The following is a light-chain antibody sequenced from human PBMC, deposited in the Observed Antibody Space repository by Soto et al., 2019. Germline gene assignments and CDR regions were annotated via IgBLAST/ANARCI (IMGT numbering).Light chain of an antibody. V-gene: IGKV1-5*01. CDR3: QHYNAFPWP. CDR1: QSISNW. Sequence: DIQMTHSPSTLSASVGDRVTITCRASQSISNWLAWYQDKPGKAPKLLIYGASSLESGVPSRFSGSGSGTEFTLTIGGLQNDDFATYYCQHYNAFPWPFGQGTKVDIK. J-gene: IGKJ1*01. CDR2: GAS.